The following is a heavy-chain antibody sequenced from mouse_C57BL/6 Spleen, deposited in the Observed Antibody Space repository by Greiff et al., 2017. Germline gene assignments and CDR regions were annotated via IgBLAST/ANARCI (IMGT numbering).Heavy chain of an antibody. Sequence: VMLVEPGAELVKPGASVKISCKASGYAFSSYWMNWVKQRPGQGLEWIGQIYPGDGDTNYNRKFKGKATLTADKSSSTAYMQLSSLTSEDSSVYFYNYGSWFAYWGQGTLVTVSA. J-gene: IGHJ3*01. CDR2: IYPGDGDT. CDR1: GYAFSSYW. D-gene: IGHD2-2*01. CDR3: NYGSWFAY. V-gene: IGHV1-80*01.